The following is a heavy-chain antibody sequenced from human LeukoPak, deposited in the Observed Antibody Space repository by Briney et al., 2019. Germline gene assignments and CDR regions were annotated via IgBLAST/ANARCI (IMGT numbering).Heavy chain of an antibody. Sequence: GASVKVSCKASGYTFTSYGISWVRQAPGQGLEWMGWISAYNGNTNYAQKLQGRVTMTTDTSTSTAYMELRSLRSDDTAVYYCAKDRPRPDGNAFDIWGQGTMVTVSS. CDR3: AKDRPRPDGNAFDI. V-gene: IGHV1-18*01. CDR1: GYTFTSYG. CDR2: ISAYNGNT. D-gene: IGHD6-6*01. J-gene: IGHJ3*02.